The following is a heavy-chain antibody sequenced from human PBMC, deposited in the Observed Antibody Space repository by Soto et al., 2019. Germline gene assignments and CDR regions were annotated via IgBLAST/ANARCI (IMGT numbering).Heavy chain of an antibody. Sequence: GSLRLSCTASEISLNIYWMHWVRQAPGKGLVWVARINPESTTITYADSVTGRFTISRDYAKDTRYLQMNGLSAEDTAIYYCTKDTFGGRDSWGQGTLVTVSS. CDR2: INPESTTI. V-gene: IGHV3-74*01. J-gene: IGHJ4*02. CDR1: EISLNIYW. CDR3: TKDTFGGRDS. D-gene: IGHD2-15*01.